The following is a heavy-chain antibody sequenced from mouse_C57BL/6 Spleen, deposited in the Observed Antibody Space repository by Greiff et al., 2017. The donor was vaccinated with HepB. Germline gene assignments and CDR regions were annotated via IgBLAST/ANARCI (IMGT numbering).Heavy chain of an antibody. CDR3: AREGVYDGYFDY. CDR1: GYAFSSSW. V-gene: IGHV1-82*01. J-gene: IGHJ2*01. Sequence: VQLQQSGPELVKPGASVKISCKASGYAFSSSWMNWVKQRPGKGLEWIGRIYPGDGDTNYNGKFKGKATLTADKSSSTAYMQLSSLTSEDSAVYFCAREGVYDGYFDYWGQGTTLTVSS. CDR2: IYPGDGDT. D-gene: IGHD2-3*01.